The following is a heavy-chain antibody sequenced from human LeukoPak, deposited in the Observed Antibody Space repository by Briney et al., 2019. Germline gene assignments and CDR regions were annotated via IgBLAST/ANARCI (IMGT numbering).Heavy chain of an antibody. Sequence: GGSLRLSCAASGFLVNSNYINWVRQAPGRGLEWVSVIYSDGSTYYADSVKGRFTISRDNSQNMVYLQMNSLRVEDTAVYYCARNPDYGDSNWGQGTLVTVSS. CDR2: IYSDGST. CDR3: ARNPDYGDSN. V-gene: IGHV3-66*01. D-gene: IGHD4-17*01. CDR1: GFLVNSNY. J-gene: IGHJ4*02.